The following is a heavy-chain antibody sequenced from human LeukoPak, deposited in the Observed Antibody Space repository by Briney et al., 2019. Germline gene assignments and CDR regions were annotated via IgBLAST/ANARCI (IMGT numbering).Heavy chain of an antibody. J-gene: IGHJ4*02. V-gene: IGHV4-34*01. CDR2: INHSGST. D-gene: IGHD3-10*01. CDR3: ARGTPRAQLYYGSGSYTLDY. Sequence: SETLSLTCAVYGGSFSGYYWSWIRQPPGKGLEWIGEINHSGSTNYNPSLKSRVTISVDTSKNQFSLKLSSVTAADTAVYYCARGTPRAQLYYGSGSYTLDYWGQETLVTVSS. CDR1: GGSFSGYY.